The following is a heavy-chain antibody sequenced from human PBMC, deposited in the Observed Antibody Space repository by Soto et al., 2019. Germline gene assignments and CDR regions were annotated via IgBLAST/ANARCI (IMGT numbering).Heavy chain of an antibody. Sequence: SETLSLTCTVSGTSISSSDYYWGWIRQPPGKGLEWITSIYYTGSTYYNPSLKSRLTISVDTSKNHFSLKLTSVTAADTAVYFCARRGSRLSVAVAAFDYWSQGTLVTSPQ. CDR3: ARRGSRLSVAVAAFDY. V-gene: IGHV4-39*02. CDR2: IYYTGST. J-gene: IGHJ4*02. D-gene: IGHD6-19*01. CDR1: GTSISSSDYY.